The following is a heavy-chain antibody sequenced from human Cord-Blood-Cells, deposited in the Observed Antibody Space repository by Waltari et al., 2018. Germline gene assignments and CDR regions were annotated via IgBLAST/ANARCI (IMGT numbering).Heavy chain of an antibody. Sequence: DVQLVESGGGLVKPGGPLRSSFAAAGFHFRSIRMTWVGPAPGKGLEWVSSISSSSSSYIYYAYSVKGRFTISRDNAKNSLYLQMNSLRVEATEVYDCARERDYGDYFDYWGQGTLVTVSS. V-gene: IGHV3-21*01. D-gene: IGHD4-17*01. J-gene: IGHJ4*02. CDR1: GFHFRSIR. CDR3: ARERDYGDYFDY. CDR2: ISSSSSSYI.